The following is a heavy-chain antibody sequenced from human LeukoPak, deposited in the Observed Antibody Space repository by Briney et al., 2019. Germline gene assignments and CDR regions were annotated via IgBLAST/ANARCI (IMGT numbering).Heavy chain of an antibody. Sequence: SETLSLTCAVYGGSFSGYYWSWIRQPPGKGLEWIGEINHSGSTNYNPSLKSRVTISVDTSKNQFSPKLSSATAADTAVYYCAGLNSSSAFDIWGQGTMVTVSS. D-gene: IGHD6-6*01. CDR3: AGLNSSSAFDI. CDR1: GGSFSGYY. J-gene: IGHJ3*02. V-gene: IGHV4-34*01. CDR2: INHSGST.